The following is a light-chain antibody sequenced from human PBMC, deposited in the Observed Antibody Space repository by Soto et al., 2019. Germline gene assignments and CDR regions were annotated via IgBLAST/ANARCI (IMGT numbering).Light chain of an antibody. CDR2: NNN. V-gene: IGLV1-44*01. J-gene: IGLJ3*02. Sequence: QSVLTQPPSASGTPGQRVTISSSGSSSNIGSNTVSWYQQFPGTAPKLLIHNNNQRPSGVPDRFSGSKSGTSASLAISGLQSDDEADYYCAAWDDSMDGFWVFGGGTKLTVL. CDR3: AAWDDSMDGFWV. CDR1: SSNIGSNT.